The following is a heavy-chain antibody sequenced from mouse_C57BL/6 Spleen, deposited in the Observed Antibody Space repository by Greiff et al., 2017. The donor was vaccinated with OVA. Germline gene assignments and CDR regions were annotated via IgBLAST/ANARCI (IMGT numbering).Heavy chain of an antibody. J-gene: IGHJ1*03. CDR3: ARRGGGYYYGSSYRYFDV. D-gene: IGHD1-1*01. Sequence: EVKLQESGPELVKPGASVTIPCKASGYTFTDYNMDWVKQSHGKSLEWIGDINPNNGGTIYNQKFKGKATLTVDKSSSTAYMELRSLTSEDTAVYYCARRGGGYYYGSSYRYFDVWGTGTTVTVSS. CDR1: GYTFTDYN. CDR2: INPNNGGT. V-gene: IGHV1-18*01.